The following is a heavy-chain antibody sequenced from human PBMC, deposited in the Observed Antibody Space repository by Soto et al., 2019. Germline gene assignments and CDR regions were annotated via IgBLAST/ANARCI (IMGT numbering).Heavy chain of an antibody. CDR1: GYIFINYY. D-gene: IGHD6-13*01. CDR2: INTNGGST. CDR3: AGDLAAADY. J-gene: IGHJ4*02. V-gene: IGHV1-46*01. Sequence: QVHLVQSGAEVKKPGASVKVSCKASGYIFINYYIHWVRQAPGQGLEWIGIINTNGGSTNYAKKFRGRVNMARDTSTSTVYMDLSSLRADDTAVYYCAGDLAAADYWGQGTLVTVSS.